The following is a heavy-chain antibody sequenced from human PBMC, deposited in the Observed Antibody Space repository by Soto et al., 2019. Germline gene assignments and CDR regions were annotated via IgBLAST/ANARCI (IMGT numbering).Heavy chain of an antibody. J-gene: IGHJ5*02. V-gene: IGHV1-18*01. D-gene: IGHD3-3*01. CDR1: GYTFTSYG. CDR2: ISAYNGNT. Sequence: ASVKVSCKASGYTFTSYGISWVRQAPGQGLEWMGWISAYNGNTNYAQKLQGRVTMTTDTSTSTAYMELRSLRSDDTAVYYCARGHLYDFWSGYFRRGGENNWFDPWGQGTLVTVSS. CDR3: ARGHLYDFWSGYFRRGGENNWFDP.